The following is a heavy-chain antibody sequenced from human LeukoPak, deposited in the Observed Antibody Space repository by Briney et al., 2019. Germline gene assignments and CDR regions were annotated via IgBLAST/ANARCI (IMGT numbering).Heavy chain of an antibody. CDR1: GGTFSSYV. CDR2: IIPMFGAV. J-gene: IGHJ4*02. CDR3: VRGYDISGPQKNFFDY. V-gene: IGHV1-69*06. Sequence: SVKVSCKASGGTFSSYVISWVRQAPGQGLQWMGGIIPMFGAVNYAQKFQGRVTITADKSTGTAYMELSSLRSEDTAVYYCVRGYDISGPQKNFFDYWGQGTLVTVSS. D-gene: IGHD3-22*01.